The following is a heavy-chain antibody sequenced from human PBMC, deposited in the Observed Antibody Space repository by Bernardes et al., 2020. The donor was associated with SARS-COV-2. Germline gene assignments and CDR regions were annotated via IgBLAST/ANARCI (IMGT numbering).Heavy chain of an antibody. D-gene: IGHD3-3*01. J-gene: IGHJ4*02. CDR2: ISGSGGST. CDR1: GFTFSTYA. CDR3: AKEKYSILPLDS. Sequence: GSLRLSCGASGFTFSTYAMSWVRQAPEKGLEWVSSISGSGGSTYYADSVKGRFTISRDNSKNTLYLQMNSLRAEDTAVYYCAKEKYSILPLDSWGQGTLVTVSS. V-gene: IGHV3-23*01.